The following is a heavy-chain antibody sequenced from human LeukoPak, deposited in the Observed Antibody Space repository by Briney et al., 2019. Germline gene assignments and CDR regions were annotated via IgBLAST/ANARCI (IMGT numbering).Heavy chain of an antibody. D-gene: IGHD6-19*01. CDR3: AREEESSGWSFDY. CDR1: GDSVSSNSAA. CDR2: TFYRSKWYN. V-gene: IGHV6-1*01. Sequence: SQTLSLTCAISGDSVSSNSAAWNWIRQSPSRGLEWLGRTFYRSKWYNDYIVSVESRINIYPDTSKNQFSLQLKSVTPEDTAMYYCAREEESSGWSFDYWGQGILVTVSS. J-gene: IGHJ4*02.